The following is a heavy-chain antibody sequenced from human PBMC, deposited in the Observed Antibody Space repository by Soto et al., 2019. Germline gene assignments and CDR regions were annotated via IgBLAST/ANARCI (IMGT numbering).Heavy chain of an antibody. CDR3: AKHVAVAGHIDY. J-gene: IGHJ4*02. D-gene: IGHD6-19*01. CDR2: ISGSGGST. CDR1: GFTFSSYA. Sequence: EVQLLESGGGLVQPGGSLRLSCAASGFTFSSYAMSWVRQAPGKGLEWVSAISGSGGSTYYADSVKGRFTISRDNAKNTLYLQMNSLRAEDTAVYYCAKHVAVAGHIDYWGQGTLVTVSS. V-gene: IGHV3-23*01.